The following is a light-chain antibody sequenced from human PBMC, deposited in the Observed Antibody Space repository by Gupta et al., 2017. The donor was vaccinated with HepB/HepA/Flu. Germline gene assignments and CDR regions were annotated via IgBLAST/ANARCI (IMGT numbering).Light chain of an antibody. J-gene: IGKJ3*01. Sequence: VVLTQSPGTLSLSPGERATRSCRASQSVSRTYLGWYQQKPGQAPRLLIYGKSTRATGIPDRFSGSGSGTEFNLSISRLEPEDFAVYYCQQYGYSPLTFGPGTKVEIK. CDR1: QSVSRTY. V-gene: IGKV3-20*01. CDR3: QQYGYSPLT. CDR2: GKS.